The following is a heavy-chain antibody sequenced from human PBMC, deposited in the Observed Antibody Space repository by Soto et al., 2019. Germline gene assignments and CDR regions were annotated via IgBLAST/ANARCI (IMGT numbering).Heavy chain of an antibody. Sequence: QVQLQESGPGLVKPSQTLSLTCTVSGGSISSGDYYWSWIRQHPGKGLEWIGYIYYSGSTYYNSSLKSRVTISVDTSKNQFSLKLNSVTAADTAVYYCARWWSGSRQGFDPWGQGTLVTVSS. J-gene: IGHJ5*02. CDR2: IYYSGST. D-gene: IGHD3-3*01. CDR1: GGSISSGDYY. CDR3: ARWWSGSRQGFDP. V-gene: IGHV4-31*03.